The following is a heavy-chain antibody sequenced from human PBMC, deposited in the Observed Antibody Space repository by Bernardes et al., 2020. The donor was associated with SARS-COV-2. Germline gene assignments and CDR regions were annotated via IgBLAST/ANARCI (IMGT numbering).Heavy chain of an antibody. Sequence: GGSLRLSCAASGSTFSSYWMSWVRQAPGKGLEWVANIKQDASDKYYVDSVKGRFTISRDNAKNSLYLQMNSLRAEDTAVYFCARDGDGYFDYWGQGTLVTVSS. CDR2: IKQDASDK. CDR1: GSTFSSYW. V-gene: IGHV3-7*01. CDR3: ARDGDGYFDY. D-gene: IGHD2-21*01. J-gene: IGHJ4*02.